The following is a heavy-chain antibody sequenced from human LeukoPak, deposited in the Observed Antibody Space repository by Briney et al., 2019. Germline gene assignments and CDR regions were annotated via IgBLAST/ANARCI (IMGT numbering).Heavy chain of an antibody. CDR3: ARVGCSGGTCYGSRGAFDI. V-gene: IGHV4-30-4*07. J-gene: IGHJ3*02. Sequence: PSETLSLTCAVSGDSISSGGYSWSWIRQPPGKGLEWIGYIYYSGSTYYNPSLKSRVTISVDTSKNQFSLKLTSLTAADTAMYYCARVGCSGGTCYGSRGAFDIWGQGTMVTVSS. CDR2: IYYSGST. D-gene: IGHD2-15*01. CDR1: GDSISSGGYS.